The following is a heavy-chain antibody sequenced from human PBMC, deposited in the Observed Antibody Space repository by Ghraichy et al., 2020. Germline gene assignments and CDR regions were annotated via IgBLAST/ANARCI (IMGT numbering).Heavy chain of an antibody. CDR1: GFTFSSYG. V-gene: IGHV3-30*02. D-gene: IGHD2/OR15-2a*01. J-gene: IGHJ4*02. CDR2: IRFDGSKE. Sequence: GGSLRLSCATSGFTFSSYGMHWVRQAPGEGLEWVALIRFDGSKEHYADSVKGRFTISRDNSKNTLHLEMKSLRTEDTAVYYCVKDDGNYYFGYFDLWGQGALVAVSS. CDR3: VKDDGNYYFGYFDL.